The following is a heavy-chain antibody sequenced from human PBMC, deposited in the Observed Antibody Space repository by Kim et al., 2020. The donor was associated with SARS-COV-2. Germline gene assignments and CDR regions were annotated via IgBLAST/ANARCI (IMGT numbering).Heavy chain of an antibody. J-gene: IGHJ4*02. Sequence: KGRFTIFRDNAKNSLYLQMNSLRAEDTAVYYCLRGLGGYYDSSGYPPEDDYWGQGTLVTVSS. V-gene: IGHV3-7*04. CDR3: LRGLGGYYDSSGYPPEDDY. D-gene: IGHD3-22*01.